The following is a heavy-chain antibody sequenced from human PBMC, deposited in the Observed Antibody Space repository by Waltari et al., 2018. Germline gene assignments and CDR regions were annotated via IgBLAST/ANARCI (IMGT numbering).Heavy chain of an antibody. V-gene: IGHV3-13*01. CDR3: ARDRGLYGMDV. CDR1: GFTFSSYD. Sequence: EVQLVESGGGLVQPGGSLRLSCAASGFTFSSYDMHWVRQATGKVLEWFSAIGTAGDTYYPGSVKGRFTISRENAKNSLYLQMNSLRAGDTAVYYCARDRGLYGMDVWGQGTTVTVSS. CDR2: IGTAGDT. J-gene: IGHJ6*02.